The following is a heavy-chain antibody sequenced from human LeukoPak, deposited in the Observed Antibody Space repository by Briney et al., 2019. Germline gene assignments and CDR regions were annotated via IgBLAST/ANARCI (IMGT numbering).Heavy chain of an antibody. CDR3: ARGPSYSRQFDY. Sequence: PSETLSLTCAVYGGSFSGYYWSWIRQPPGKGLEWIGEINHSGSTNYNPSLKSRVTISVDTSKNQFSLKLSSVTAADTAVYYCARGPSYSRQFDYWGRGTLVTVSS. V-gene: IGHV4-34*01. CDR1: GGSFSGYY. J-gene: IGHJ4*02. D-gene: IGHD6-13*01. CDR2: INHSGST.